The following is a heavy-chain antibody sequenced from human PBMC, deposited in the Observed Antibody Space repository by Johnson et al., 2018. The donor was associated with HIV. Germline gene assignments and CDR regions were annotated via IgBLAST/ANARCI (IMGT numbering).Heavy chain of an antibody. CDR1: GFTFSSYA. V-gene: IGHV3-30*04. Sequence: LVESGGGVVQPGRSLRLSCAASGFTFSSYAMHWVRQAPGKGLEWVAVISYDGSNKYYADSVKGRFTISRDNSKNTLYLQMNSLRAEDTAVYYCARPPGRLRYFDWLEDDAFDIWGQGTMVTVSS. CDR3: ARPPGRLRYFDWLEDDAFDI. CDR2: ISYDGSNK. D-gene: IGHD3-9*01. J-gene: IGHJ3*02.